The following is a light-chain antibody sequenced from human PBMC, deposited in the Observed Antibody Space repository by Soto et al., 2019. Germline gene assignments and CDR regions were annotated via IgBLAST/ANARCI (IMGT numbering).Light chain of an antibody. CDR2: RDS. Sequence: SYELTQPLSMSVALGQTARITCGGNNIGSKNVHWYQQKPGQAPVLVMYRDSNRPSGISERFSGSNSGNTATLSISRTQAGDEADYYCQVWDSSSEGVVFGGGTQLTVL. CDR1: NIGSKN. J-gene: IGLJ2*01. CDR3: QVWDSSSEGVV. V-gene: IGLV3-9*01.